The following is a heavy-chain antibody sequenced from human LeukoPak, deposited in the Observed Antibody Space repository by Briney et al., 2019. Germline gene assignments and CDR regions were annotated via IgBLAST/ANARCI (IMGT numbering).Heavy chain of an antibody. CDR3: ARPLDAFDI. J-gene: IGHJ3*02. V-gene: IGHV3-7*01. CDR1: GFSFSDYW. Sequence: QSGGFLRLSCVASGFSFSDYWMSWVHQAPGKGLEWVANIKQDGSEKYYVDSVKGRFTISRDNAKNSLYLQMNSLRAEDTAVYYCARPLDAFDIWGQGTMVTVSP. CDR2: IKQDGSEK.